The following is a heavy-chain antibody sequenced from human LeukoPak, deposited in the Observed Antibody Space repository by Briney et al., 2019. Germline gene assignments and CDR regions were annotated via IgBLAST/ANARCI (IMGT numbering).Heavy chain of an antibody. D-gene: IGHD2-2*01. CDR3: ASLSCSSTSCGIDY. V-gene: IGHV3-21*01. CDR1: GFTFSSYS. CDR2: ISSSSSYI. J-gene: IGHJ4*02. Sequence: TGGSLRLSCAASGFTFSSYSMNWVRQAPGKGLEWVSSISSSSSYIYYADSVKGRSTISRDNAKNSLYLQMNSLRAEDTAVYYCASLSCSSTSCGIDYWGQGTLVTVSS.